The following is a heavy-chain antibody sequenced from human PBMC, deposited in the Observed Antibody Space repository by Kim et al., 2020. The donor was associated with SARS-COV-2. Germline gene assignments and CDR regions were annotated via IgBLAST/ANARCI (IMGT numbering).Heavy chain of an antibody. V-gene: IGHV7-4-1*02. CDR3: ARDLVSSGWYRFLNYGMDV. CDR2: INTNTGNP. CDR1: GYTFTSYA. D-gene: IGHD6-19*01. Sequence: ASVKVSCKASGYTFTSYAMNWVRQAPGQGLEWMGWINTNTGNPTYAQGFTGRFVFSLDTSVSTAYLQISSLKAEDTAVYYCARDLVSSGWYRFLNYGMDVWGQGTTVTVSS. J-gene: IGHJ6*02.